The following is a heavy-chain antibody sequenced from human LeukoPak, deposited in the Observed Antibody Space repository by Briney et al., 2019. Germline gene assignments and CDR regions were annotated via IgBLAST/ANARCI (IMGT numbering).Heavy chain of an antibody. CDR1: GGSISSYY. V-gene: IGHV4-59*08. D-gene: IGHD5-24*01. CDR2: IYYSGST. Sequence: SETLSLTCTVSGGSISSYYWSWIRQSPGKGLEWIGYIYYSGSTIYNPSLKSRVIISVDTSQNQFSLNLTSVTAADTAVYYCARYGSATIARFDYWGQGTLVTVSS. J-gene: IGHJ4*02. CDR3: ARYGSATIARFDY.